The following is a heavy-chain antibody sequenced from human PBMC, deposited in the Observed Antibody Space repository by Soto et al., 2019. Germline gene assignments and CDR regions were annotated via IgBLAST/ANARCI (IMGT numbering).Heavy chain of an antibody. CDR3: ASQGYSSGWSDAFDI. CDR1: GYTFTSYY. CDR2: INPSGGST. D-gene: IGHD6-19*01. J-gene: IGHJ3*02. V-gene: IGHV1-46*03. Sequence: QVQLVQSGAEVKKPGASVKVSCKASGYTFTSYYIHWVRQAPGQGLEWMGIINPSGGSTSYAQKFQGRVTMNRDTSTSTVYMELSSLRSEDTAVYYCASQGYSSGWSDAFDIWGQGTMVTVSS.